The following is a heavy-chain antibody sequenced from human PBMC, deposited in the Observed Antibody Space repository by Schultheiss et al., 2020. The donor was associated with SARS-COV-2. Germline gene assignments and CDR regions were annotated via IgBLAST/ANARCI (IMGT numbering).Heavy chain of an antibody. Sequence: GGSLRLSCAASGFTFSSYAMSWVRQAPGKGLEWVSVIYSGGSTYYADSVKGRFTISRDNSKNTLYLQMNSLRAGDTAVYYCARSYSNYYYGMDVWGQGTTVTVSS. CDR1: GFTFSSYA. CDR3: ARSYSNYYYGMDV. V-gene: IGHV3-23*03. D-gene: IGHD4-11*01. J-gene: IGHJ6*02. CDR2: IYSGGST.